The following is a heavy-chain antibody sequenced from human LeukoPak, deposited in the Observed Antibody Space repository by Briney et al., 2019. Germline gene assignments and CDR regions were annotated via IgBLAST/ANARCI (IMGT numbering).Heavy chain of an antibody. V-gene: IGHV1-2*06. CDR2: INPNNGGT. CDR1: GYTFTGYY. J-gene: IGHJ4*02. CDR3: TRESGSYHGNDY. D-gene: IGHD1-26*01. Sequence: ASVKVSCKASGYTFTGYYMHWVRQAPGQGLEWMGRINPNNGGTNYAQKFQGRVTMTGDTSISTAYMELSSLRSDDTAVYYCTRESGSYHGNDYWGQGALVTVSS.